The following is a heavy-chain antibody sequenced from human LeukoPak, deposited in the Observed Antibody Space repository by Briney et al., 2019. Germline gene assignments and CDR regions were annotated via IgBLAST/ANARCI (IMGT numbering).Heavy chain of an antibody. CDR3: ARSSGWIDY. J-gene: IGHJ4*02. CDR2: INSDGSNT. V-gene: IGHV3-74*01. CDR1: GFTFSTSW. Sequence: GGSLRLSCAASGFTFSTSWMHWVRQAPGKGLVWVSRINSDGSNTNYADSVKGRFTISRDNAKNTLYPQMNSLRAEDTAVYYCARSSGWIDYWGQGTLVTVSS. D-gene: IGHD6-19*01.